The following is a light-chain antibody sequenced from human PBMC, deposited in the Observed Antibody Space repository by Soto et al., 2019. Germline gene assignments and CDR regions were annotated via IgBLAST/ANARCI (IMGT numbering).Light chain of an antibody. CDR1: RSVSSN. CDR2: GAS. V-gene: IGKV3-15*01. CDR3: QQANDWPPT. Sequence: EIVMTQSPATLSVSPGERATLSCRARRSVSSNLAWYQQKPGQPPRLLIYGASTRATGIPARFSGSGSETDFTLTISSLQSEDFAVYYCQQANDWPPTFGQGTRV. J-gene: IGKJ1*01.